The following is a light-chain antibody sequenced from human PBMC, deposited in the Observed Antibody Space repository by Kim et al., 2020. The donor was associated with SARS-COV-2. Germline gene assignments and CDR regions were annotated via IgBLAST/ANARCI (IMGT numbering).Light chain of an antibody. CDR2: EVS. CDR3: CSYAGSSTYV. J-gene: IGLJ1*01. Sequence: GQSITISCTGTSSDVGSYNHVSWYQQHPGKAPNLMIYEVSKRPSGVSNRFSGSKSGNTASLTISGLHAEDEADYYCCSYAGSSTYVFGTGTKVTVL. V-gene: IGLV2-23*02. CDR1: SSDVGSYNH.